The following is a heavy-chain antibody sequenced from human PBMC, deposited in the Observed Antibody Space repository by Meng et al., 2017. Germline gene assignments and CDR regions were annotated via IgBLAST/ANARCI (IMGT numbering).Heavy chain of an antibody. CDR3: ARVLSGWYSGFDY. CDR1: GGTFSSYA. CDR2: IIPMFDTP. V-gene: IGHV1-69*13. D-gene: IGHD6-19*01. Sequence: SSVQVSCKASGGTFSSYAIGWVRQAPGQGLEWMGGIIPMFDTPNYAQKFRGRVTITADESTSTAYMELTSLRSEDTAVYYCARVLSGWYSGFDYWGQGTLVTVSS. J-gene: IGHJ4*02.